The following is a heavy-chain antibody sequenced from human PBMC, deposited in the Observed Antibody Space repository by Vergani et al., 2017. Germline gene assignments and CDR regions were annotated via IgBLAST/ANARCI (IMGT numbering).Heavy chain of an antibody. CDR3: VRGAGYCSSTSCPPTLRHYYYYIDV. D-gene: IGHD2-2*01. J-gene: IGHJ6*03. Sequence: QVQLVESGGGVVQPGRSLRLSCAASGFTFSSYGLHWVRQAPGKGFEWVAVMWYDGSNKYYADSVKGRFTISRDSSKNTLYLQMNGLRAEDTAVYYCVRGAGYCSSTSCPPTLRHYYYYIDVWGKGSTVTVSS. CDR2: MWYDGSNK. V-gene: IGHV3-33*01. CDR1: GFTFSSYG.